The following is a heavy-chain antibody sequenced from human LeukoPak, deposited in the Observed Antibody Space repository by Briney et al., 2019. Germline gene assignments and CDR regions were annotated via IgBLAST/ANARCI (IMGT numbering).Heavy chain of an antibody. CDR3: ASQLGDASDI. D-gene: IGHD6-13*01. V-gene: IGHV3-48*01. CDR1: GFTFSSYS. CDR2: ISSSSSTI. Sequence: GGSLGLSCAASGFTFSSYSMNWVRQAPGKGLEWVSYISSSSSTIYYADSVKGRFTISRDNGKNSLYLQMNSLRAEDTAVYYCASQLGDASDIWGQGTMVTVSS. J-gene: IGHJ3*02.